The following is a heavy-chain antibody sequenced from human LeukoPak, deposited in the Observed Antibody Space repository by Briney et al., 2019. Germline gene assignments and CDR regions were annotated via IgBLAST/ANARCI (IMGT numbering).Heavy chain of an antibody. D-gene: IGHD5/OR15-5a*01. V-gene: IGHV3-23*01. J-gene: IGHJ6*03. CDR3: AKDRSKGYYYYYMDV. CDR2: ISGSGGST. CDR1: GFTFSSYA. Sequence: GGSLRLSCAASGFTFSSYAMSWVRRAPGKGLEWVSAISGSGGSTYYADSVKGRYTISRDNSKNTLYLQMNSLRAEDTAVYYCAKDRSKGYYYYYMDVWGKGTTVTVSS.